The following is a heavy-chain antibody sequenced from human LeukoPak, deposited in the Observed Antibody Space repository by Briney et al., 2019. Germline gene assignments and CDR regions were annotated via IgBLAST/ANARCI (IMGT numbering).Heavy chain of an antibody. J-gene: IGHJ5*02. D-gene: IGHD2-2*01. CDR3: ARSGYCSSTSCQIAGWFDP. V-gene: IGHV4-34*01. Sequence: SETLSLTCAVYGGSFSGYYWSWIRQPPGKGLEWIGEINQSGSTNYNPSLKSRVTISVDTSKNQFSLKLSSVTAADTAVYYCARSGYCSSTSCQIAGWFDPWGQGTLVTVSS. CDR1: GGSFSGYY. CDR2: INQSGST.